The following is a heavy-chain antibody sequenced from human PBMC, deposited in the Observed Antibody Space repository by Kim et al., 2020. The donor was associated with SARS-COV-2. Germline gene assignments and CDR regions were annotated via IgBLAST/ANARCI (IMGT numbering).Heavy chain of an antibody. Sequence: SLKSRVTISVDTSKNQFSLKLSSVTAADTAVYYCARRVPTNPYYCYGMDVWGQGTTVTVSS. J-gene: IGHJ6*02. V-gene: IGHV4-39*01. CDR3: ARRVPTNPYYCYGMDV. D-gene: IGHD2-2*01.